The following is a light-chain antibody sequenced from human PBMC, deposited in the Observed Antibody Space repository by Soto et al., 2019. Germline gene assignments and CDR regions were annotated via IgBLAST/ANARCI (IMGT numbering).Light chain of an antibody. Sequence: DIVITQSGLSLAPTAGGXVSISCRSXXXXLHSNGYNYLDWYLQKPGQSPQLLIYLGSNRASGVPDRFSGSGSGTDFTLKISRVEAEDVGVYYCMQGTHWPPTFGQGTKVDNK. V-gene: IGKV2-28*01. CDR2: LGS. CDR1: XXXLHSNGYNY. CDR3: MQGTHWPPT. J-gene: IGKJ1*01.